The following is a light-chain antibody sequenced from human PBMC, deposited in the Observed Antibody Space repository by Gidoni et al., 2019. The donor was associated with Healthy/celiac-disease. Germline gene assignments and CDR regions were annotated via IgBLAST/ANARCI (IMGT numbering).Light chain of an antibody. CDR3: QQYGSSPLT. J-gene: IGKJ4*01. CDR1: QSVSSSY. CDR2: GAS. V-gene: IGKV3-20*01. Sequence: DIVLSLCPGTLSLSPGERATLSCRASQSVSSSYLTWYQQKPGQAPRLLIYGASSRATGIPDRFSGSGSGTDFTLTISRLVPEDFAVYYCQQYGSSPLTFGGGTKVEIK.